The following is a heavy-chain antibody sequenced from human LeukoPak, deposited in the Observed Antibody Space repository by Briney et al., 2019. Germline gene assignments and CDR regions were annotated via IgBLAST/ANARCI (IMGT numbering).Heavy chain of an antibody. CDR3: ARAGGYCSGGSCYIVWGPLNWFDS. CDR1: GYTFTGYY. CDR2: INPNSGGT. Sequence: ASVKVSCKASGYTFTGYYMHWVRQAPGQGLEWMGWINPNSGGTNYAQKFQGRVTMTRDTSISTAYMELSRLRSDDTAVYYCARAGGYCSGGSCYIVWGPLNWFDSWGQGTLVTVSS. V-gene: IGHV1-2*02. D-gene: IGHD2-15*01. J-gene: IGHJ5*01.